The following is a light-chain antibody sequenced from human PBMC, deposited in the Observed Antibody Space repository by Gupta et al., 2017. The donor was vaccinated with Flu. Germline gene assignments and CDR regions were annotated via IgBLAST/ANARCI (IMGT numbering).Light chain of an antibody. Sequence: QAVVTQDPSLPVSPGGTVTLTCGSSTGAVTSGHYPYWFQQKPGQAPRTLISDTSNKYSWTPARFSGSLLGGKAALTLSGAQPEDEADYFCLLSYTGARVFGGGTKLTVL. CDR3: LLSYTGARV. V-gene: IGLV7-46*01. CDR1: TGAVTSGHY. J-gene: IGLJ2*01. CDR2: DTS.